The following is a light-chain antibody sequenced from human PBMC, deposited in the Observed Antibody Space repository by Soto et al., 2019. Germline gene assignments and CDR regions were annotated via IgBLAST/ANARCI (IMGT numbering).Light chain of an antibody. CDR3: QQHDNWPRT. V-gene: IGKV3-15*01. J-gene: IGKJ1*01. CDR2: GAS. CDR1: QSVSSN. Sequence: VLTKSAGTLTLSPGKRATLSCRTIQSVSSNLAWYQQKPGQAPRLLIYGASTRATGIPARFSGTGSGTEFTLTVSSRQSEDFAVYYYQQHDNWPRTFGQGTKVDIK.